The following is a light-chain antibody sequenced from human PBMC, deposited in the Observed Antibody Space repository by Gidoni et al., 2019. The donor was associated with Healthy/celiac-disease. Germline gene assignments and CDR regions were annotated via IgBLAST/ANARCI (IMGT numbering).Light chain of an antibody. J-gene: IGKJ2*01. V-gene: IGKV1-39*01. CDR1: QSISSY. CDR2: AAS. CDR3: QQCYSPPYT. Sequence: DIKMTQSPSSLSASVGDRVTITCRASQSISSYLNWYQQKPGKAPKLLIYAASSLQSGVPSRFSGSGSGTDFTLTISSLQPDDFATYYCQQCYSPPYTFXXXTKLEIK.